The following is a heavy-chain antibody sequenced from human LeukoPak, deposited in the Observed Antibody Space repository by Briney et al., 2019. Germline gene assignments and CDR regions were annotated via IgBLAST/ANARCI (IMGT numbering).Heavy chain of an antibody. CDR2: ISGSGGDT. CDR1: GFTFSNFL. V-gene: IGHV3-23*01. D-gene: IGHD1-26*01. Sequence: PGGSLRLSCAASGFTFSNFLMTWVRQAPGKGPEGVSAISGSGGDTCYADSVKGRFTISRDNSKNTLYLQMNSLRAEDTAVYYCAKKGATTGDFDYWGQGTLVTVSS. J-gene: IGHJ4*02. CDR3: AKKGATTGDFDY.